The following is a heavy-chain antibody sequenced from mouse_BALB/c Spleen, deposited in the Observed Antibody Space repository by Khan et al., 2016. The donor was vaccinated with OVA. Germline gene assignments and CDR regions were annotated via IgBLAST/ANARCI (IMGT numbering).Heavy chain of an antibody. J-gene: IGHJ4*01. CDR3: ARERHYDGYRYNAMEN. Sequence: QVQLKESGPGLVAPSQSLSITCSVSGFSLTNYGLHWIRQPPGKGLEWLGVIWAGGGTNYNSALMSRLRTRTDNFKSQVILKMNSQQTEDTAMYYCARERHYDGYRYNAMENWGQGTSVTVSS. D-gene: IGHD1-2*01. V-gene: IGHV2-9*02. CDR1: GFSLTNYG. CDR2: IWAGGGT.